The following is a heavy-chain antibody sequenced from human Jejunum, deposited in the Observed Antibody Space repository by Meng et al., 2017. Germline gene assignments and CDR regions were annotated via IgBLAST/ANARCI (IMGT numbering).Heavy chain of an antibody. CDR2: ISGRGGTT. V-gene: IGHV3-23*04. D-gene: IGHD5-12*01. CDR1: GLSFRSYA. J-gene: IGHJ4*02. Sequence: EVQLVEFGGGLVEPGGSLRLSCAASGLSFRSYAMSWAPQAAGKGLEWVSGISGRGGTTDYAEYVKRRFTIYRDNSKNTVDLQMNSLRTEDTAVYYCARDGGGYADYWGQGTLVTVSS. CDR3: ARDGGGYADY.